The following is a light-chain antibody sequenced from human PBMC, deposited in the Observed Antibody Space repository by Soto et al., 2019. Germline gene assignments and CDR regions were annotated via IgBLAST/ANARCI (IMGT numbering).Light chain of an antibody. J-gene: IGKJ5*01. V-gene: IGKV3-11*01. Sequence: RWLSTGRRGTGSCLSSPSVTDYLAWYQKKPGQPPRLLSYGAFKRAAGIPDRFSGSGSGTDFTLTIISLEAEDSAVYHGQESNFWPPVIVGPGTRLEIK. CDR1: PSVTDY. CDR3: QESNFWPPVI. CDR2: GAF.